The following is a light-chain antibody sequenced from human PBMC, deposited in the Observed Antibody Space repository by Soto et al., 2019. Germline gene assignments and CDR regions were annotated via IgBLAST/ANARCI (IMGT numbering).Light chain of an antibody. CDR1: QAVSSNY. CDR2: GVS. Sequence: DIVWTQSPGPLSLSPGERATLSCRASQAVSSNYLVWYQQKPGQAPRLLIYGVSIRATGIPDRFSGSGSGTDFTLTISGLEPEDSAVYYCQQYDGSISFGCGSKVEIK. CDR3: QQYDGSIS. J-gene: IGKJ4*01. V-gene: IGKV3-20*01.